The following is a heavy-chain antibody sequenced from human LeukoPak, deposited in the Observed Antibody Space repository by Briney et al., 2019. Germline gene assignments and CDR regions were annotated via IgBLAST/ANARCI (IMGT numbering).Heavy chain of an antibody. CDR3: ARLPDSSGYYHFDY. J-gene: IGHJ4*02. V-gene: IGHV1-3*01. D-gene: IGHD3-22*01. CDR1: GYTFTSYA. Sequence: ASVKVSCKASGYTFTSYAMHWVRQAPAQRREWMGWINAGNGNTKYSQKFQGRVTITRDTSASTAYMELSSLRSEDTAVYYCARLPDSSGYYHFDYWGQGTLVTVSS. CDR2: INAGNGNT.